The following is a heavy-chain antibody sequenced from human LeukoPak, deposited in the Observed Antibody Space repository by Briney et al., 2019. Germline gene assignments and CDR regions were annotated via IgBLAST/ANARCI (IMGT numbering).Heavy chain of an antibody. J-gene: IGHJ3*02. CDR2: IYYSGST. CDR1: GGSIRSYY. CDR3: ARRIVGARDAFDI. Sequence: SETLSLTCTVSGGSIRSYYWSWIRQPPGKGLEWIGYIYYSGSTNYNPSLKSRVTISVDKSKNQFSLKLSSVTAADTAVYYCARRIVGARDAFDIWGQGTMVTVSS. D-gene: IGHD1-26*01. V-gene: IGHV4-59*12.